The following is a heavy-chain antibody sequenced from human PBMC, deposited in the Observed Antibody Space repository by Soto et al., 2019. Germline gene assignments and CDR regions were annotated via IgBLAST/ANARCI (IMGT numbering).Heavy chain of an antibody. D-gene: IGHD2-2*01. CDR1: GGSISSSDW. V-gene: IGHV4-4*02. CDR2: IYHSGGT. J-gene: IGHJ1*01. CDR3: ARVTVASAEFFQH. Sequence: SETLSLTCAVSGGSISSSDWWSWVRQPPEKGLEWIGEIYHSGGTNYNPSLKSRVTISVDKSKNQFSLNLSSVTAADTAVYYCARVTVASAEFFQHWGQGTLVTVSS.